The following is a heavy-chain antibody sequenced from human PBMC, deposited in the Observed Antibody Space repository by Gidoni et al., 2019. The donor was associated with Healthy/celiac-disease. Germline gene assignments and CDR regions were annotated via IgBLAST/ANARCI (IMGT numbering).Heavy chain of an antibody. CDR2: INHSGST. Sequence: QVQLQQWGAGLLKPSETLSLTCAVYGGSFSGYYWSWIRQPPGKGLEWIGEINHSGSTNYNPALKSRVTISVDTSKNQFSLKLSSVTAADTAVYYCARVAWNYGWGTHFDYWGQGTLVTVSS. J-gene: IGHJ4*02. CDR3: ARVAWNYGWGTHFDY. D-gene: IGHD3-16*01. CDR1: GGSFSGYY. V-gene: IGHV4-34*01.